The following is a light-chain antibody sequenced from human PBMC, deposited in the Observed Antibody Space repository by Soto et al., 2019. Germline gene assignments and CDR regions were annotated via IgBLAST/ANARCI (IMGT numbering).Light chain of an antibody. V-gene: IGLV2-14*01. CDR3: SSYTGSGTLV. J-gene: IGLJ2*01. Sequence: QSVLTQPASVSGSPGQSITISCTGTSSDVGGYNYVSWYQQNQGKAPKLMIYEVNNRPSGVSDRFSASKSGNTASLTISGLQAEDEADYFCSSYTGSGTLVFGGGTKLTVL. CDR2: EVN. CDR1: SSDVGGYNY.